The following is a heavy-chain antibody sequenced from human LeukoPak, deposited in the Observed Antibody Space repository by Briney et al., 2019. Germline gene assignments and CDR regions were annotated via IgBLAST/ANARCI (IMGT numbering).Heavy chain of an antibody. V-gene: IGHV3-23*01. CDR2: ISGSGGST. D-gene: IGHD3-22*01. Sequence: PGGSLRLSCAASGFTFSSYAMSWVRQAPGKGLEWVSAISGSGGSTYYADSVKGRSTISRDNSKNTLYLQMNSLRAEDTAVYYCARARGSSGTIADAFDIWGQGTMVTVSS. J-gene: IGHJ3*02. CDR3: ARARGSSGTIADAFDI. CDR1: GFTFSSYA.